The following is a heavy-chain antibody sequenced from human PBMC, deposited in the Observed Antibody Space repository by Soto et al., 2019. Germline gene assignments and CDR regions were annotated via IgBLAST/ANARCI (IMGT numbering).Heavy chain of an antibody. CDR3: AHMFGTVSHLGY. CDR2: IYWDDDK. J-gene: IGHJ4*02. Sequence: QITLKESGPTLVKPTQTLTLTCTFSGFSLTTSRVGVGWIRQPPGKALEWLALIYWDDDKRYSPSLRSRLTITQHTSTNQVVLTMTNLDPVDTATYYCAHMFGTVSHLGYWGQGTLVTVSS. D-gene: IGHD3-10*02. V-gene: IGHV2-5*02. CDR1: GFSLTTSRVG.